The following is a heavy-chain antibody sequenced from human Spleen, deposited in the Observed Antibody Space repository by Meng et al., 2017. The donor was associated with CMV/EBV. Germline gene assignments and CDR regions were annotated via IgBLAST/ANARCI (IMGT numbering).Heavy chain of an antibody. CDR2: IYYSGST. Sequence: VSVVSISSGAEYWSWIRQHPGKGLEWIGYIYYSGSTYDNPALKSRVTISGDTSKNQFSLKLNSVTAADTAVYYCARDRRGLGDFDYWGQGTLVTVSS. J-gene: IGHJ4*02. CDR1: VVSISSGAEY. D-gene: IGHD3-16*01. V-gene: IGHV4-31*02. CDR3: ARDRRGLGDFDY.